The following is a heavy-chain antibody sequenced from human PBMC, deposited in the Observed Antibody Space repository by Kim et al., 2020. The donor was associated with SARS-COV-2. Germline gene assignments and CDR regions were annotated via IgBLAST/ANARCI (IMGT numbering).Heavy chain of an antibody. CDR2: IYYSGST. Sequence: SETLSLTCTVSGGSISSYYWSWIRQPPGKGLEWIGYIYYSGSTNYNPSLKSRVTISVDTSKNQFSLKLSSVTAADTAVYYCARDPQAPYGDYYYFDYWGQGTLVTVSS. V-gene: IGHV4-59*01. CDR1: GGSISSYY. J-gene: IGHJ4*02. D-gene: IGHD4-17*01. CDR3: ARDPQAPYGDYYYFDY.